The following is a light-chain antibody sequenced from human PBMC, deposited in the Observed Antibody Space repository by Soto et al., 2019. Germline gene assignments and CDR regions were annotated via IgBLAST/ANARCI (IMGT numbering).Light chain of an antibody. V-gene: IGKV3-20*01. CDR1: QSVSSNN. CDR3: QQYGRSPFT. J-gene: IGKJ3*01. Sequence: ETVLTQSPGTLSLSPGERATLSCRASQSVSSNNLAWYQQRHGQAPRVVIYGASTRATGIPERFSGSGSGTDFTLTISRLEPEDFAVYYCQQYGRSPFTFGPGTKVDIK. CDR2: GAS.